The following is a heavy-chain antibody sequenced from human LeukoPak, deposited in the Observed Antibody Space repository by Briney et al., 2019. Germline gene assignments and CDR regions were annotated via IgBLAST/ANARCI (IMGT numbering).Heavy chain of an antibody. CDR2: ISGSGGST. CDR3: AKVDCSSTSCYRWFDP. CDR1: GFTFSSYA. Sequence: PGGSLRLSCAASGFTFSSYAMSWVRQAPGKGLEWVSAISGSGGSTYYADSVKGRFTISRDNSKNTLYLQMNSLRAEDTAVYYCAKVDCSSTSCYRWFDPWGQGTLVTASS. V-gene: IGHV3-23*01. D-gene: IGHD2-2*02. J-gene: IGHJ5*02.